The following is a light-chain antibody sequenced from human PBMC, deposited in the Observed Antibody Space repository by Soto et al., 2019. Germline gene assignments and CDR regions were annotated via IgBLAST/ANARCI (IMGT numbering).Light chain of an antibody. CDR1: HPININ. Sequence: DIQMTQSPSSLSASVGDRVTITCRASHPININLVWFQQKPGKAPKSLIYAATNLQSVVPSRFSVSGGGTDFSLTISSLQPEDVATYYCQHYQRYPPSFGGGTKLEIK. J-gene: IGKJ4*01. V-gene: IGKV1-16*01. CDR2: AAT. CDR3: QHYQRYPPS.